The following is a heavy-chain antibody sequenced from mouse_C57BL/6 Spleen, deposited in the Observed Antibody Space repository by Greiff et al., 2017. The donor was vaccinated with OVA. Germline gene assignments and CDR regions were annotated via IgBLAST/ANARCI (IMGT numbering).Heavy chain of an antibody. V-gene: IGHV1-55*01. CDR1: GYTFTSYW. CDR3: ARWNWDRAWFVY. D-gene: IGHD4-1*01. Sequence: QVQLQQPGAELVKPGASVKMSCKASGYTFTSYWITWVKQRPGQGLEWIGDIYPGSGSTNYNEKFKSKATLTVDTSSSTAYMQLSSLTSEDSAVYYCARWNWDRAWFVYWGQGTLVTVSA. J-gene: IGHJ3*01. CDR2: IYPGSGST.